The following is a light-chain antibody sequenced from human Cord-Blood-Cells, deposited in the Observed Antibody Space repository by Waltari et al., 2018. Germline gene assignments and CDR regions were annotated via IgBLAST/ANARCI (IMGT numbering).Light chain of an antibody. CDR3: QSYDSSLRGWV. Sequence: QSVLTQPPSVSGAPGQRVTITCPGSRATIGAVYEVHWYPQLPGTPPKLPIYGNSNRPSGVPDRFSGSKSGTSASLAITGLQAEDEADYYCQSYDSSLRGWVFGGGTKLTVL. CDR1: RATIGAVYE. CDR2: GNS. J-gene: IGLJ3*02. V-gene: IGLV1-40*01.